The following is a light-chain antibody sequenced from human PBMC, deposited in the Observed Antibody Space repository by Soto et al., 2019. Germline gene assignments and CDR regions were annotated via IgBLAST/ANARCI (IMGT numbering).Light chain of an antibody. V-gene: IGLV2-18*02. CDR2: GVS. Sequence: QSALTQPPSVSGSPGQSVTISCTGTDTDVGSYNRVSWYQQPPGTAPKLMIYGVSKRPSGVPDRFSGSKSGNTASLIISGLQAEDEGEYYCCSYTSSTHYVFGTGTKVTVL. J-gene: IGLJ1*01. CDR3: CSYTSSTHYV. CDR1: DTDVGSYNR.